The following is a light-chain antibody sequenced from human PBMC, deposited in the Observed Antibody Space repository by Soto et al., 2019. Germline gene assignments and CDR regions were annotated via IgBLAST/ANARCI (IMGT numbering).Light chain of an antibody. Sequence: EIVMTQSPATLSVSPGERATLSCRASQSVSSNLAWYQQKPGQGPRLLICGASTRATGIPDRFSGSGSGTEFTLTISSLQSEDFAVYYCQQYNNWPTLTFGGGTKVEIK. V-gene: IGKV3-15*01. CDR2: GAS. CDR1: QSVSSN. CDR3: QQYNNWPTLT. J-gene: IGKJ4*01.